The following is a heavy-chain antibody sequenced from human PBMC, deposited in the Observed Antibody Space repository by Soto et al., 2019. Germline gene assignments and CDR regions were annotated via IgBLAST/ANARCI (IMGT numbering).Heavy chain of an antibody. D-gene: IGHD3-22*01. CDR3: AGASYSDGSGYYYFDY. J-gene: IGHJ4*02. Sequence: PSDTLSLTCAVCGGCISSRSYYLGWIRQPPGKGLEWIGSIYYSGSTYYNPSLTSRLTISVDTSSNQSSLRLSSVTAADTAVFYCAGASYSDGSGYYYFDYWGQGTLVTVSS. CDR1: GGCISSRSYY. V-gene: IGHV4-39*01. CDR2: IYYSGST.